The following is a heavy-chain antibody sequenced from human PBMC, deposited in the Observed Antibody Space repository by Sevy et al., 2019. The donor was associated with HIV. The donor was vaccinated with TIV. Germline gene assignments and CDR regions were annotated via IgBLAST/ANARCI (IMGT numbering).Heavy chain of an antibody. Sequence: ASVKVSCKASGGTFSSYAISWVRQAPGQGLEWMGGIIPIFGPANYAQKFQGRVTITADKSTSTAYMELSGLRSEETAGDYFAGDGHNWNDSRWGDAVDIWGQGTMVTVSS. CDR2: IIPIFGPA. V-gene: IGHV1-69*06. J-gene: IGHJ3*02. CDR1: GGTFSSYA. D-gene: IGHD1-20*01. CDR3: AGDGHNWNDSRWGDAVDI.